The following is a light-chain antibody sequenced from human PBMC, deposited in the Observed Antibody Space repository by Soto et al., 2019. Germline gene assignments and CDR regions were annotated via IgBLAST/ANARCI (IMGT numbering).Light chain of an antibody. Sequence: QSALTQPASVSGSPGQSITISGSGTSSDVCFYNYVSWFQQYPGNAPKLMIFEVTNRPSGVSDRFSGSKSDNTASLTISGLQADDEADYFCTSYTTSSTWVFGGGTKLTVL. V-gene: IGLV2-14*01. CDR3: TSYTTSSTWV. CDR2: EVT. J-gene: IGLJ3*02. CDR1: SSDVCFYNY.